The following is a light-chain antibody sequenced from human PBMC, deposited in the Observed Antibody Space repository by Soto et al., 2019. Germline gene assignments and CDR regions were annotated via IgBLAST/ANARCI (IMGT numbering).Light chain of an antibody. J-gene: IGKJ4*01. Sequence: EILLTQSPATLSLSPGERATLSCRPSQGVSRYFAYYQHKRGQAPRPLISDASNRATGIPARFSGTGSGTYFTLTINRLEPEDFAVYCCQQRSNWLTFGGRTKVEIK. CDR2: DAS. CDR3: QQRSNWLT. V-gene: IGKV3-11*01. CDR1: QGVSRY.